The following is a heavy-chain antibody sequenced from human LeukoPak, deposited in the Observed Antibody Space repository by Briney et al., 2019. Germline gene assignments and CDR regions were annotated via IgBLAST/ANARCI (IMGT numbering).Heavy chain of an antibody. Sequence: LETLSLTCTVSGGSISSYYWSWIRQPPGKGLEWIGYIYYSGSTNYNPSLKSRVTISVDTSKNQFSLKLSSVTAADTAVYYCARGAPSLPFDYWGQGTLVTVSS. CDR1: GGSISSYY. CDR2: IYYSGST. V-gene: IGHV4-59*01. J-gene: IGHJ4*02. D-gene: IGHD3-10*01. CDR3: ARGAPSLPFDY.